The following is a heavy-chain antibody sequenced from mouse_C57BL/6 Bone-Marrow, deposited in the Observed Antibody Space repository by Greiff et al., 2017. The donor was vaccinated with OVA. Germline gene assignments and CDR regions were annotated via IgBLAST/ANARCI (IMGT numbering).Heavy chain of an antibody. D-gene: IGHD2-5*01. V-gene: IGHV1-4*01. J-gene: IGHJ3*01. CDR2: INPSSGYT. CDR3: ARHSNYWFAY. CDR1: GYTFTSYT. Sequence: VQLQESGAELARPGASVKMSCKASGYTFTSYTMHWVKQRPGQGLEWIGYINPSSGYTKYNQKFKDKATLTADKSSSTAYMQLSSLTSEDSAVYYCARHSNYWFAYWGQGTLVTVSA.